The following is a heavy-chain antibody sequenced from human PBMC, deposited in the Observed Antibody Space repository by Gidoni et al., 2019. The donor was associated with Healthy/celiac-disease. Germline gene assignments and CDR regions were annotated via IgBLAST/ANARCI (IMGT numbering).Heavy chain of an antibody. V-gene: IGHV3-21*01. Sequence: EVQLVESGGGLVKPGGSLRLSCAASGFPFRSYSMNWVRQAPGKGLEWVSYISSSSSYIYYADSGKGRFTISRDNAKNSLYLQMNSLRAEDTAVYYCAREVVGGYSSYRAFDIWGQGTMVTVSS. CDR2: ISSSSSYI. CDR1: GFPFRSYS. D-gene: IGHD6-13*01. CDR3: AREVVGGYSSYRAFDI. J-gene: IGHJ3*02.